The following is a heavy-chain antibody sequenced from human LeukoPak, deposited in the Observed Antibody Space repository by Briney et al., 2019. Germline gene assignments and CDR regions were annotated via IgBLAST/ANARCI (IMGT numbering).Heavy chain of an antibody. J-gene: IGHJ6*03. Sequence: PPGSLSLTCTVSGGSISSYYWSWIRQPPGKGLEWIGYIVSSSGTNYNPSLKSRVTISVDTSKNQFSLKLSSVTAADTAVYYCARDPRPRDYDSSEDYYNMDVWGKGTTVTASS. V-gene: IGHV4-59*01. CDR3: ARDPRPRDYDSSEDYYNMDV. D-gene: IGHD3-22*01. CDR1: GGSISSYY. CDR2: IVSSSGT.